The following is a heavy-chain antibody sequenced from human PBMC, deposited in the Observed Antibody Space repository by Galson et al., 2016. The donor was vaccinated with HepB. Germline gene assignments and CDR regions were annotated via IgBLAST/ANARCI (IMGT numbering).Heavy chain of an antibody. J-gene: IGHJ4*02. Sequence: TLSLTCTVSGGSISSSSYYWGWIRQPPGKGLEWIGSIYYSGSTYYNPSLKSRVTISVDTSKNQFSLKLSSVTAADTAVYYCARSTVTTFYYWGQGTLVTVSS. V-gene: IGHV4-39*01. CDR2: IYYSGST. D-gene: IGHD4-17*01. CDR1: GGSISSSSYY. CDR3: ARSTVTTFYY.